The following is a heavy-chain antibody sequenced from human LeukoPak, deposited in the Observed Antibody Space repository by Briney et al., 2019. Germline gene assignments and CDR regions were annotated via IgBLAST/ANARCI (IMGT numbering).Heavy chain of an antibody. CDR1: GFTFSSYS. V-gene: IGHV3-21*01. D-gene: IGHD3-10*01. CDR2: ISSSSSYI. Sequence: KPGGSLRLSCAASGFTFSSYSMNWVRQAPGKGLEWVSSISSSSSYIYYADSVKGRFTISRDNAKNSLYLQMSSLRAEDTAVYYCAREGAYYGSGSYSYWGQGTLVTVSS. CDR3: AREGAYYGSGSYSY. J-gene: IGHJ4*02.